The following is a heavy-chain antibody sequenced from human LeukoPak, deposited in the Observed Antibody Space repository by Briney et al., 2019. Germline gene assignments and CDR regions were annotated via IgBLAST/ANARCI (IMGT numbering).Heavy chain of an antibody. CDR2: ISSSSSYI. V-gene: IGHV3-21*01. J-gene: IGHJ4*02. Sequence: GGSLRLSCAASGFTLSSYRMNWVRQAPGKGRGRVSSISSSSSYIYYPDSVKGRFTFSRDNAKNSLYLQMNSLRAEDTAVYYCARESRTITFDYWGQGTLVTVSS. CDR3: ARESRTITFDY. CDR1: GFTLSSYR.